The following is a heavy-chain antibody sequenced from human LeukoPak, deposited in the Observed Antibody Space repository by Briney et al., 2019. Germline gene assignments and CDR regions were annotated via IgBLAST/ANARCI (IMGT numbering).Heavy chain of an antibody. CDR3: ARDPPDYYDSSGYR. CDR2: IYSGGST. V-gene: IGHV3-66*01. J-gene: IGHJ4*02. Sequence: GGSLRLSCAASGFTVSSNYMSWVRQAPGKGLEWVSVIYSGGSTYYADSVKGRFTISRDNSKNTLYLQMNSLRAEDTAVYYCARDPPDYYDSSGYRGGQGTLVTVSS. CDR1: GFTVSSNY. D-gene: IGHD3-22*01.